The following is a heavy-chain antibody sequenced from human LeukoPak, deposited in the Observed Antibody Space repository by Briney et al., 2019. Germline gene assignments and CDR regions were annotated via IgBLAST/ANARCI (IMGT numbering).Heavy chain of an antibody. Sequence: ASVKVSCKTSGYPFTTYEINWVRQAAGPGLEWMGWVHPDTGYADYAQKFQGRVTMTSDTSISTAYMELSRPRSDDTAVYYCARDQLKGGYVDYWGQGTLVTVSS. D-gene: IGHD6-6*01. V-gene: IGHV1-8*01. CDR2: VHPDTGYA. J-gene: IGHJ4*02. CDR1: GYPFTTYE. CDR3: ARDQLKGGYVDY.